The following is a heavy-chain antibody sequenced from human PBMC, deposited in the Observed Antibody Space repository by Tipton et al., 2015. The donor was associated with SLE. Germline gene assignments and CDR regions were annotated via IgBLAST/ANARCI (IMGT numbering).Heavy chain of an antibody. Sequence: TLSLTCTVSGGSISGYYWSWIRQPPGKGLEWIGYIYYSGTTNYSPSLRSRVTMSVDTSKNQCSLKLSSVTAADTAVYYCAGGTSIVVVPAALTDWGQGSLLSVSS. CDR3: AGGTSIVVVPAALTD. CDR2: IYYSGTT. D-gene: IGHD2-2*01. CDR1: GGSISGYY. V-gene: IGHV4-59*01. J-gene: IGHJ4*02.